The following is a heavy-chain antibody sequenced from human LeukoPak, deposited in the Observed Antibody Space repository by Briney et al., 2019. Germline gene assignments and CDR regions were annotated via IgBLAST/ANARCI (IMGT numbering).Heavy chain of an antibody. CDR2: IYSSGTT. Sequence: SETLSLTCTVSGGSISNFFWTWIRQPAGKGLEWIGRIYSSGTTNYDPSLKSRVTMSIDTSKNHFSLKLTSVTAADTAVYYCARLVDRLMFDYWGQGTQVTVSS. D-gene: IGHD2-21*02. J-gene: IGHJ4*02. CDR1: GGSISNFF. CDR3: ARLVDRLMFDY. V-gene: IGHV4-4*07.